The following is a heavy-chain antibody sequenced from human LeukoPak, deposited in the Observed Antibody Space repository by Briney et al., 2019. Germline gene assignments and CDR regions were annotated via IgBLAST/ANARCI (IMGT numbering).Heavy chain of an antibody. CDR1: GFTFSSHA. Sequence: GESLRLXCVASGFTFSSHAMAWVRQAPGKGLEWVSAIGGRGGSTYYADSVKGRFTISRNNSKNTLYLQMNSLRAEDTALYYCARDPGVVAFHYFDFWGQGTLVTVSS. CDR2: IGGRGGST. J-gene: IGHJ4*02. D-gene: IGHD3-3*01. CDR3: ARDPGVVAFHYFDF. V-gene: IGHV3-23*01.